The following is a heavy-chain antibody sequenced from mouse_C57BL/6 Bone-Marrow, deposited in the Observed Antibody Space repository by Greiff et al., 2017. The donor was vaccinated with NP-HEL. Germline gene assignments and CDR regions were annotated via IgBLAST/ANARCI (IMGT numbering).Heavy chain of an antibody. CDR3: ARLIYDGYYVRYAMDY. V-gene: IGHV5-15*01. CDR1: GFTFSDYG. CDR2: ISNLAYSI. Sequence: EVHLVESGGGLVQPGGSLKLSCAASGFTFSDYGMAWVRQAPRKGPEWVAFISNLAYSIYYADTVTGRFTISRENAKNTRYLEMSSLRSEDTAMYYWARLIYDGYYVRYAMDYWGQGTSVTVSS. J-gene: IGHJ4*01. D-gene: IGHD2-3*01.